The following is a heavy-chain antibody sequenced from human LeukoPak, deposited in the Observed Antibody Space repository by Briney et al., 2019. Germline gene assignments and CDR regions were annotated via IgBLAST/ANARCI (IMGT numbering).Heavy chain of an antibody. V-gene: IGHV4-34*01. D-gene: IGHD5-18*01. Sequence: SETLSLTCAVYGGSFSGYYWSWIRQPPGKGLEWIGEINHSGSTNDNPSLKSRVTISVDTSKNQFSLKLSSVTAADTAVYYCARDNVDTARNWFDPWGQGTLVTVSS. CDR1: GGSFSGYY. J-gene: IGHJ5*02. CDR3: ARDNVDTARNWFDP. CDR2: INHSGST.